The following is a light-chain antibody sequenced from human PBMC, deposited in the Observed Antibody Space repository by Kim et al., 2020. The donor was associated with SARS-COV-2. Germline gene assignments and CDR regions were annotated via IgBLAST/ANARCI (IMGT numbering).Light chain of an antibody. CDR3: NSRDTSGNHLYV. V-gene: IGLV3-19*01. Sequence: GKTVRMTCQGDSPRSYYASRYQQKPGQGPVLVIYGKNNRPSGIPDRFSGSRSGNTASLTITGAQAEDEADYYCNSRDTSGNHLYVFGTGTKVTVL. CDR2: GKN. J-gene: IGLJ1*01. CDR1: SPRSYY.